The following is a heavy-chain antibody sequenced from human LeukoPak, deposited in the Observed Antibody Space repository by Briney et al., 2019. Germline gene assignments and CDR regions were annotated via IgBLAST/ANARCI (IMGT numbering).Heavy chain of an antibody. V-gene: IGHV3-64D*06. CDR3: VQVGSNYYLN. CDR2: INKNGDDT. Sequence: PGGSLRLSCSASGFTFSDYPMHWVRQTPGKGLEYVSAINKNGDDTYYADSVKGRFTISRDNSKNTLYLQMSSLRTEDAAVFYCVQVGSNYYLNWGQGTLVIVSS. CDR1: GFTFSDYP. J-gene: IGHJ4*02. D-gene: IGHD4-11*01.